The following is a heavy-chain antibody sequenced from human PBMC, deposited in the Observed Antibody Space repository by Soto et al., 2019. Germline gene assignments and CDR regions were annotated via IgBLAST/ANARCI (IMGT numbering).Heavy chain of an antibody. CDR2: MNPNSGNT. Sequence: ASVKVSCKASGYTFTSYDINWVRQATGQGLEWMGWMNPNSGNTDYAQKFQGRVTITRDTSASTAYMELSSLRSEDTAVYYCAREGRGGYFDYWGQGTLVTVSS. CDR3: AREGRGGYFDY. V-gene: IGHV1-8*01. D-gene: IGHD3-10*01. CDR1: GYTFTSYD. J-gene: IGHJ4*02.